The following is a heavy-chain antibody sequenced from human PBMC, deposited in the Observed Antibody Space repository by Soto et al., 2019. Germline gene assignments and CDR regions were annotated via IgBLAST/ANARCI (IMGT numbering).Heavy chain of an antibody. CDR2: IYYSGST. J-gene: IGHJ6*02. V-gene: IGHV4-30-4*01. D-gene: IGHD3-3*01. CDR1: GGSISSGDYY. CDR3: ARGPPTRYSDFWPGYLSAPRLLGSMDV. Sequence: SETLSLTCTVSGGSISSGDYYWSWIRQPPGKGLEWIGYIYYSGSTYYNPSLKSRVTISVDTSKNQLSLKLSSVTAAHTAVYYSARGPPTRYSDFWPGYLSAPRLLGSMDVWGQGTTVTVSS.